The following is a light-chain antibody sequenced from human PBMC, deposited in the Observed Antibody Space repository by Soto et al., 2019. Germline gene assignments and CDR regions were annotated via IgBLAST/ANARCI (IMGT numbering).Light chain of an antibody. V-gene: IGKV1-5*03. CDR1: QTISTL. CDR3: QQYSTYRWT. CDR2: KAS. Sequence: DIQMTQSPSTLSASVGDRVTITCRASQTISTLLAWYQQRPGKAPNLLIYKASSLESGVPSRFSGSGSGKEFNLTISSLQPDDFAKSFCQQYSTYRWTVGHGTKVEVK. J-gene: IGKJ1*01.